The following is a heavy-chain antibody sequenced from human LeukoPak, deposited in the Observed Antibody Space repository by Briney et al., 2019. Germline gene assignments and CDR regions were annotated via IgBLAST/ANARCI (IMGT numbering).Heavy chain of an antibody. CDR1: GFTFSDYG. Sequence: GGSLRLSCAVSGFTFSDYGMNWVRQAPGKGLEWVSFISYSSSHIYYADSVKGRFTISRDNAQNSLYLQMNSLRAEDTAVYYCARFTSGSGSNDYFDYWGQGTLVTVSS. J-gene: IGHJ4*02. D-gene: IGHD3-10*01. CDR2: ISYSSSHI. CDR3: ARFTSGSGSNDYFDY. V-gene: IGHV3-21*01.